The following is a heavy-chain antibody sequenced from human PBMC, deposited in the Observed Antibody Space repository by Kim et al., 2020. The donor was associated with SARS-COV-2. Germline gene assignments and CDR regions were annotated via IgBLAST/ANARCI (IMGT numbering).Heavy chain of an antibody. CDR3: AKDLFSYYYDSSGYYGIEPAFDI. CDR2: ISGSGGST. Sequence: GGSLRLSCAASGFTFSSYAMSWVRQAPGKGLEWVSAISGSGGSTYYADSVKGRFTISRDNSKNTLYLQMNSLRAEDTAVYYCAKDLFSYYYDSSGYYGIEPAFDIWGQGTMVTVSS. J-gene: IGHJ3*02. V-gene: IGHV3-23*01. D-gene: IGHD3-22*01. CDR1: GFTFSSYA.